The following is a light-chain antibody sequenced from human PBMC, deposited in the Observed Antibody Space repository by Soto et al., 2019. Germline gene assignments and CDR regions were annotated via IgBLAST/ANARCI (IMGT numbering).Light chain of an antibody. Sequence: SYELTQPPSVSVAPGKTAKITCWGSNIGSKSAHWYQQKPGQAPVLVIYHDSARPSGIPERFSGSNSGNAATLTISRVEAGDEADYYCHVWDSSSDHVVFGGGTKLTVL. V-gene: IGLV3-21*04. CDR3: HVWDSSSDHVV. CDR1: NIGSKS. CDR2: HDS. J-gene: IGLJ2*01.